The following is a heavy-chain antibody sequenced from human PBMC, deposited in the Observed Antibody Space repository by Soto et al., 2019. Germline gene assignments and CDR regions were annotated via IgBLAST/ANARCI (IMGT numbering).Heavy chain of an antibody. CDR1: GGSFHNFY. Sequence: SETLSLTCNLSGGSFHNFYWLWIRQPPGKGLEWVGHVHYSGSTNYSPSLNSRATISLDTSKSQLSLKLRSVTAADTAMYFCATRAPSYHTTGYFRFDSWGQGIPVTVSS. D-gene: IGHD3-9*01. J-gene: IGHJ4*02. CDR3: ATRAPSYHTTGYFRFDS. V-gene: IGHV4-59*01. CDR2: VHYSGST.